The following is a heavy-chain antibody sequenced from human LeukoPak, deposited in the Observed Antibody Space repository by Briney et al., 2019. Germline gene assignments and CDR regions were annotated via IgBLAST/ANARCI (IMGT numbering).Heavy chain of an antibody. V-gene: IGHV3-74*01. CDR3: ERGNSAFNY. CDR1: GFTFSNFW. D-gene: IGHD4-11*01. CDR2: VDTTGNNT. Sequence: GGSLRLSCAASGFTFSNFWIHWVRQAPGERLVWVSRVDTTGNNTIYADSVKGRFTVSRDNAKHTVYLQMNSLRAEDTAVYYCERGNSAFNYWAQEPLVPASS. J-gene: IGHJ4*02.